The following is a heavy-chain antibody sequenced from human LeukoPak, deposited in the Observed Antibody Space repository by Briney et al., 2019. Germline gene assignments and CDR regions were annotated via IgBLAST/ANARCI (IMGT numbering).Heavy chain of an antibody. D-gene: IGHD6-13*01. CDR3: ARASRYSSSCYDY. CDR2: MNPNSGNT. CDR1: GYTFTSYG. V-gene: IGHV1-8*03. J-gene: IGHJ4*02. Sequence: ASVKVSCKASGYTFTSYGISWVRQAPGQGLEWMGWMNPNSGNTGYAQKFQGRVTITRNTSISTAYMELSSLRSEDTAVYYCARASRYSSSCYDYWGQGTLVTVSS.